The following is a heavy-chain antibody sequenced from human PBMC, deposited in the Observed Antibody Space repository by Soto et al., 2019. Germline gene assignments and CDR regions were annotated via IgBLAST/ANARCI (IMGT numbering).Heavy chain of an antibody. CDR1: GGSFSGYY. CDR2: INHSGST. V-gene: IGHV4-34*01. D-gene: IGHD5-12*01. Sequence: AETLSLTCAVYGGSFSGYYWSWIRQPPGKGLEWIGEINHSGSTNYNPSLKSRVTISVDTSKNQFSLKLSSVTAADTAVYYCARGPIYGMDVWGQGTTVTVSS. CDR3: ARGPIYGMDV. J-gene: IGHJ6*02.